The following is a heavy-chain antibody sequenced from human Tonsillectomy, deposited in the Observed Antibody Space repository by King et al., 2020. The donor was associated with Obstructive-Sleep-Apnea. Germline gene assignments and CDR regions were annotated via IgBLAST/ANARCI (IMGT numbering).Heavy chain of an antibody. Sequence: QLVQSGAEVKKPGASVKVSCKVSGYSLSDLSIHWVRQAPGKGLEWMGSFDPEDAETIYAQKLQGRVTMTEDTSTDTAYMELSRLRSEETAVYYCATSKHMIVVSMVYWGQGTPVTVSS. V-gene: IGHV1-24*01. CDR3: ATSKHMIVVSMVY. CDR2: FDPEDAET. J-gene: IGHJ4*02. D-gene: IGHD3-22*01. CDR1: GYSLSDLS.